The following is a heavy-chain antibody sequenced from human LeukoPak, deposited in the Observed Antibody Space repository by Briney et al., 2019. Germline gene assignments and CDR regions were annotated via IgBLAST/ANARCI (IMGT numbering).Heavy chain of an antibody. CDR1: GFTFGGYA. D-gene: IGHD6-6*01. V-gene: IGHV3-23*01. J-gene: IGHJ4*02. CDR2: ISGSGGST. CDR3: AKAPVRIAARATFDY. Sequence: GGSLRLSCAASGFTFGGYAMSWVRQAPGKGLEWVSAISGSGGSTYYADSVKGRFTISRDNSKNTLYLQMNSLRAEDTAVYYCAKAPVRIAARATFDYWGQGTLVTVSS.